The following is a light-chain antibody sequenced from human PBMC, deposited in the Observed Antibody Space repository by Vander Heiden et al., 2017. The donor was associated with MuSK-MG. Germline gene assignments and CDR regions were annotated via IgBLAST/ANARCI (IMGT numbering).Light chain of an antibody. CDR3: QQYNNWPPWT. J-gene: IGKJ1*01. Sequence: EIVMTQSPATLSVSPGERATLSCRASQSVSSNLAWYQQKPGQAPRLLIYGASTRATGIPARFSGSGYGTEFTLTISSRQSEDFAVYYCQQYNNWPPWTLGQGTKVXIK. CDR2: GAS. V-gene: IGKV3-15*01. CDR1: QSVSSN.